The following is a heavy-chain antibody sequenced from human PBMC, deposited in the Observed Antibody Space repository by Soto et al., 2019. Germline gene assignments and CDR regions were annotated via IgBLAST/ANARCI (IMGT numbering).Heavy chain of an antibody. D-gene: IGHD2-2*01. CDR2: IIPIFGTA. J-gene: IGHJ6*02. V-gene: IGHV1-69*06. CDR1: GGTFSSYA. CDR3: ARGGCSSTSCYVYYYYGMDV. Sequence: QVQLVQSGAEVKKPGSSVKVSCKASGGTFSSYAISWVRQAPGQGLEWMGGIIPIFGTANYAQKFQGRVTITADKSTSKAYMELSSLRSEDTAVYYCARGGCSSTSCYVYYYYGMDVWGQGTTVTVSS.